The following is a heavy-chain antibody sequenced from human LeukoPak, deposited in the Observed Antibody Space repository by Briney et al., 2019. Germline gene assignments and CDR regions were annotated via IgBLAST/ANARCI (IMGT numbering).Heavy chain of an antibody. D-gene: IGHD3-22*01. CDR1: GYSFTSYW. V-gene: IGHV5-51*01. Sequence: LGESLKISCKGSGYSFTSYWIGWVRQMPGKGLEWMGIIYPGDSDTRYSPSFQGQVTISAVKSISTAYLQWSSLKASDTAMYYCAGTRYDSSGYPLYFDYWGQGTLVTVSS. J-gene: IGHJ4*02. CDR2: IYPGDSDT. CDR3: AGTRYDSSGYPLYFDY.